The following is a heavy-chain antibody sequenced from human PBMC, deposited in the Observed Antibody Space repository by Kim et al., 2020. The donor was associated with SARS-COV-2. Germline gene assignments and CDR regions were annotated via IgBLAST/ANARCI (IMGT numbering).Heavy chain of an antibody. CDR3: ARSSSWYLSMNWFDP. Sequence: ASVKVSCKASGYTFTSYAMHWVRQAPGQRLEWMGWINAGNGNTKYSQKFQGRVTITRDTSASTAYMELSSLRSEDTAVYYCARSSSWYLSMNWFDPWGQGTLVTVSS. CDR1: GYTFTSYA. V-gene: IGHV1-3*01. J-gene: IGHJ5*02. D-gene: IGHD6-13*01. CDR2: INAGNGNT.